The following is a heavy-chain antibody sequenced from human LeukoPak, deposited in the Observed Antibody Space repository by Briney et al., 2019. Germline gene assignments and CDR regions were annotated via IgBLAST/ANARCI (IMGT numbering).Heavy chain of an antibody. Sequence: QPRGSLRLSCAASGFTFSNYAMTWVRQAPGKGLKGFSAISVIGGSTYYADSGWSRFSVTRDNSKNTLYLQMNSLRAEDTAVYYCAAAYFGMDQYYYGMDVWGQGTTVTVSS. CDR2: ISVIGGST. D-gene: IGHD3-3*01. CDR3: AAAYFGMDQYYYGMDV. J-gene: IGHJ6*02. CDR1: GFTFSNYA. V-gene: IGHV3-23*01.